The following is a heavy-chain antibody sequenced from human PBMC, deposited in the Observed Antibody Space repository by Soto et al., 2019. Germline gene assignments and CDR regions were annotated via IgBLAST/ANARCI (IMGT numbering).Heavy chain of an antibody. CDR2: IWYDGSNK. J-gene: IGHJ4*02. CDR1: GFTFSSYG. D-gene: IGHD5-18*01. Sequence: QVQLVESGGGVVQPGRSLRLSCAASGFTFSSYGMHWVRQAPGKGLEWVAVIWYDGSNKYYADSVKGRFTISRDNSKNTLYLQMNSLRAEDTAVYYCAAFLRTAMCWGQGTLVTVSS. CDR3: AAFLRTAMC. V-gene: IGHV3-33*01.